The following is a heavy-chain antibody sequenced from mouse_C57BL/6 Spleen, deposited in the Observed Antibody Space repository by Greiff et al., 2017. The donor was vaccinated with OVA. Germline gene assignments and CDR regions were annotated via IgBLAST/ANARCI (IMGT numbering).Heavy chain of an antibody. CDR1: GFSLTSYG. J-gene: IGHJ4*01. Sequence: VQLQQSGPGLVQPSQSLSITCTVSGFSLTSYGVHWVRQSPGNGLEWLGVIWSGGSTDYNAAFISRLSISKDNSKSQVFFKMNSLQADDTAIYYCASYYGSSYGYYAMDYWGQGTSVTVSS. CDR2: IWSGGST. D-gene: IGHD1-1*01. V-gene: IGHV2-2*01. CDR3: ASYYGSSYGYYAMDY.